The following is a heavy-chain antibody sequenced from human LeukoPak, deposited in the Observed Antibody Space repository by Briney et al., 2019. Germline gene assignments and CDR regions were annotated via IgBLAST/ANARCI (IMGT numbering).Heavy chain of an antibody. J-gene: IGHJ6*02. CDR1: GFTFSSYA. V-gene: IGHV3-30-3*01. D-gene: IGHD3-9*01. CDR2: ISYGGSNK. Sequence: GGSLRLSCAASGFTFSSYAMHWVRQAPGKGLEWVAVISYGGSNKYYADSVKGRFTISRDNSKNTLYLQMNSLRAEDTAVYYCARADIHYYYGMGVWGQGTTVTVSS. CDR3: ARADIHYYYGMGV.